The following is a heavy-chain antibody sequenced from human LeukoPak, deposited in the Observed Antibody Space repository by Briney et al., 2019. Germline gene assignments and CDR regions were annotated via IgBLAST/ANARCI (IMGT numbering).Heavy chain of an antibody. CDR2: IIPIFGTA. D-gene: IGHD2-2*01. J-gene: IGHJ4*02. CDR1: GGTFSSYA. Sequence: ASVKVSCKASGGTFSSYAISWVRQAPGQGLEWMGGIIPIFGTANYAQKFQGRVTITTDESTSTAYMELSSLRSEDTAVYYCARGVVVVPAAGYYFDYWGQGTLVTVSS. CDR3: ARGVVVVPAAGYYFDY. V-gene: IGHV1-69*05.